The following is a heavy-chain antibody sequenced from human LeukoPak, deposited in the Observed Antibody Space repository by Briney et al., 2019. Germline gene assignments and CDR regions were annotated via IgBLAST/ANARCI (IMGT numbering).Heavy chain of an antibody. CDR3: ARHKGGSYRNLDY. D-gene: IGHD1-26*01. CDR1: GGSISSYY. V-gene: IGHV4-59*01. J-gene: IGHJ4*02. Sequence: SETLSLTCTVSGGSISSYYRNWIRQPPGKGLEWIGYIYYSGSTNYNPSLKSRVTISVDTSKNLFSLNLSSVTAADTAVYYCARHKGGSYRNLDYWGQGTLVTVSS. CDR2: IYYSGST.